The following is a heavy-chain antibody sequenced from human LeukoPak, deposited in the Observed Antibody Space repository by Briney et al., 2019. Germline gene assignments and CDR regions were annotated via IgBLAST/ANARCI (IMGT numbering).Heavy chain of an antibody. CDR1: GGFISSSSYY. V-gene: IGHV4-39*01. CDR3: ARLAIFGVVISAGYYYYMDV. J-gene: IGHJ6*03. D-gene: IGHD3-3*01. CDR2: IYYSGST. Sequence: SSETLSLTCTVSGGFISSSSYYWGWIRQPPGKGLEWIGSIYYSGSTYYNPSLKSRVTISVDTSKNQFSLKLSSVTAADTAVYYCARLAIFGVVISAGYYYYMDVWGKGTTVTVSS.